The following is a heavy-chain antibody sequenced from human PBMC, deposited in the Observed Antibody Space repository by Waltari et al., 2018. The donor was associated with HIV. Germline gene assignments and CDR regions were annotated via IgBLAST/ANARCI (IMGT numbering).Heavy chain of an antibody. D-gene: IGHD1-26*01. CDR2: ISYDGDQ. V-gene: IGHV3-30*18. CDR1: GFAFQNFA. Sequence: QVQLVESGGGVVQPGGSLRLSCAASGFAFQNFAMQWVRQAPGKGLEWVAVISYDGDQYYADSVKGRFTISRDNSKKSLFLQMSSLRPEDSAVYYCAKVAGRSGSYSHYYYGMDVWGQGTTVTVS. CDR3: AKVAGRSGSYSHYYYGMDV. J-gene: IGHJ6*02.